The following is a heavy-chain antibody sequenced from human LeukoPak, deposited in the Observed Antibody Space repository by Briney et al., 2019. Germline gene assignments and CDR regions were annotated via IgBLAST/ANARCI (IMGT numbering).Heavy chain of an antibody. J-gene: IGHJ4*02. CDR2: ITSGGGST. Sequence: GGSLRLSCAASGFTFSTYAMSWVRQAPGKGLEWVSTITSGGGSTYYADSVKGRFTISRDNAKNSLYLQMNSLRAEDTALYYCARPRGYSYGPFDYWGQGTLVTVSS. D-gene: IGHD5-18*01. CDR1: GFTFSTYA. CDR3: ARPRGYSYGPFDY. V-gene: IGHV3-23*01.